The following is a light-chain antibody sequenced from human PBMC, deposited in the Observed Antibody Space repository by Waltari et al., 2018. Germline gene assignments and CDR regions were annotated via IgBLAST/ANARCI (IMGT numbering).Light chain of an antibody. CDR2: KDN. CDR3: SLYMGSGIWV. V-gene: IGLV8-61*01. CDR1: SGSLSTTSY. Sequence: QTVVTQEPSLSVSPGGTVTLTCTLSSGSLSTTSYATWYQQTPGQAPRTLVYKDNSRSSGVPDRFSGSILGNKAALTITGAQADDECDYYCSLYMGSGIWVFGGGTKLTVL. J-gene: IGLJ3*02.